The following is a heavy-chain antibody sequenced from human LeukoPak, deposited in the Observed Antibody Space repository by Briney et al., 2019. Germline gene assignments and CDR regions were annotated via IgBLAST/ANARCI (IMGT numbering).Heavy chain of an antibody. J-gene: IGHJ4*02. D-gene: IGHD2-2*01. CDR3: ARVAHCSSTSCYEDY. CDR2: INPNSGGT. V-gene: IGHV1-2*02. Sequence: ASVKVCCKASGYTFTGYHMHWVRQAPGQGLEWMGWINPNSGGTNYAQKFQGRVTMTRDTSISTAYMELSRLRSDDTAVYYCARVAHCSSTSCYEDYWGQGTLVTVSS. CDR1: GYTFTGYH.